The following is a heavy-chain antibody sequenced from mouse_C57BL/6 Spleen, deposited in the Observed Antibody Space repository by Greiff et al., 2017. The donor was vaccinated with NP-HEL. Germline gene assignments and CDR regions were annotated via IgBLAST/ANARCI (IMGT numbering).Heavy chain of an antibody. D-gene: IGHD1-1*01. V-gene: IGHV6-6*01. CDR3: TRGYGLAY. CDR2: IRNKANNHAT. Sequence: EVKLMESGGGLVQPGGSMKLSCAASGFTFSDAWMDWVRQSPEKGLEWVAEIRNKANNHATYYAESVKGRFTISRDDSKSSVYLQMNSLRAEDTGIYYCTRGYGLAYWGQGTLVTVSA. CDR1: GFTFSDAW. J-gene: IGHJ3*01.